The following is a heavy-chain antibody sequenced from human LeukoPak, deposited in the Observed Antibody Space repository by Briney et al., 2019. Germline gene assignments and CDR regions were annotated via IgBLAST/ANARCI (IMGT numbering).Heavy chain of an antibody. CDR2: ISAYNGNT. CDR3: ARDAPGSTFDY. Sequence: ASVKVSGKASGYTVTSYGISWVRQAPGQGLEWMGWISAYNGNTNYAQRLQGRVAMTTDTSTSTAYMDLRSLRSDDTAVYYCARDAPGSTFDYWGQGTLVTVSS. CDR1: GYTVTSYG. D-gene: IGHD6-13*01. V-gene: IGHV1-18*01. J-gene: IGHJ4*02.